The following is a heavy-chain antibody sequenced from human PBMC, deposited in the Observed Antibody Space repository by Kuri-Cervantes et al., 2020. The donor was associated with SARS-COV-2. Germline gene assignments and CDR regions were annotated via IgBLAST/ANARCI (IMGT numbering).Heavy chain of an antibody. CDR1: GDSISSGSYY. CDR3: ARVPYCSSTSCSISLAGPEVGYWYFDL. J-gene: IGHJ2*01. V-gene: IGHV4-61*01. Sequence: SETLSLTCIVSGDSISSGSYYWSWIWQPPGKGLEWIGYIYYSGSTNYNPSLKSRVTISVDTSKNQFSLKLSSVTAADTAVYYCARVPYCSSTSCSISLAGPEVGYWYFDLWGRGTLVTVSS. CDR2: IYYSGST. D-gene: IGHD2-2*01.